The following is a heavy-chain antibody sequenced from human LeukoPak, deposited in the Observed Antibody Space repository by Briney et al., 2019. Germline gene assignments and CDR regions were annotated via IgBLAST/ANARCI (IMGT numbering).Heavy chain of an antibody. CDR1: GFTFSRYS. CDR3: ANRAVFSDGSYMDV. D-gene: IGHD1-14*01. Sequence: GGSLRLSCAASGFTFSRYSMTWVRQAPGKGLEWISFISSSRSTTYYADSVKGRCTISRDNGKNSMYLQMNSLRAEDTAVYYCANRAVFSDGSYMDVWGKGTTVTVSS. J-gene: IGHJ6*03. V-gene: IGHV3-48*01. CDR2: ISSSRSTT.